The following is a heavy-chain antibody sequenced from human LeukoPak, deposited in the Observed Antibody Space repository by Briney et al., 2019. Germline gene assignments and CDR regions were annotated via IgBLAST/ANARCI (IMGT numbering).Heavy chain of an antibody. CDR3: ARVDTAMVTVDY. D-gene: IGHD5-18*01. Sequence: PSETLSLTCTVSGGSIISYYWGWIRQPPGKGLEWIGSIYYSGSTYYNPSLKSRVTISVDTSKNQFSLKLSSVTAADTAVYYCARVDTAMVTVDYWGQGTLVTVSS. J-gene: IGHJ4*02. CDR1: GGSIISYY. CDR2: IYYSGST. V-gene: IGHV4-39*01.